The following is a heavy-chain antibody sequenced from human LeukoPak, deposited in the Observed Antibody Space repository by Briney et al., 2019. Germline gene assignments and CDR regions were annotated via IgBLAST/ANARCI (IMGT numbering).Heavy chain of an antibody. D-gene: IGHD6-13*01. CDR1: GFSLSTSGMC. CDR3: ARMTPGIAAAGTYYYYYMDV. Sequence: RGSGPTLVKPTQTLTLTCTFSGFSLSTSGMCVSWIRQPPGKALEWLARIDWDDDKYYSTSLKTRLTISKDTSKNQVVLTMTNMDPVDTATYYCARMTPGIAAAGTYYYYYMDVWGKGTTVTISS. V-gene: IGHV2-70*11. J-gene: IGHJ6*03. CDR2: IDWDDDK.